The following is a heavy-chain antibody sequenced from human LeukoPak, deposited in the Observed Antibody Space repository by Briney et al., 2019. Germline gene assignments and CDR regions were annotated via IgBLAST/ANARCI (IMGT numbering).Heavy chain of an antibody. V-gene: IGHV3-23*01. J-gene: IGHJ4*02. Sequence: GGSLRLSCAASGLSFSSFAMSWVRQGPARGLEWVSSIRGNGETFYADSVKGRFTLSSDSSRNTVYFQLNNLRVEDTAIYYCAKDPGCSYGYGPFDYWGQGTLVTVSS. CDR3: AKDPGCSYGYGPFDY. CDR2: IRGNGET. CDR1: GLSFSSFA. D-gene: IGHD5-18*01.